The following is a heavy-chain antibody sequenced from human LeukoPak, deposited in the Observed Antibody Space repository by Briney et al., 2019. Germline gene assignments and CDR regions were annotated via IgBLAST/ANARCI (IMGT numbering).Heavy chain of an antibody. D-gene: IGHD2-15*01. CDR2: IYSSGTT. CDR3: ARLGSAWYYFDY. J-gene: IGHJ4*02. CDR1: GGSISGYY. V-gene: IGHV4-59*08. Sequence: SETLSLTCTLPGGSISGYYWSWIRQPPGKGLEWIGYIYSSGTTDYNPSLRSRVTLSVDTSKNQFSLKVTSVTAADTAVYYCARLGSAWYYFDYWGQGTLVTVSS.